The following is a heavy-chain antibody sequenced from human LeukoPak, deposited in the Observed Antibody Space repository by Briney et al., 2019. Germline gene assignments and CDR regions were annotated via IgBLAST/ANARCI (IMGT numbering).Heavy chain of an antibody. CDR1: GCTFTSYY. V-gene: IGHV1-46*01. J-gene: IGHJ4*02. CDR3: ARDPTAYSGSYSFDY. Sequence: ASVKVSCKASGCTFTSYYMHWVRQAPGQGLEWMGTINPSDGSTRYPQKFQGRVTMTRDTSTSTVYMELSSLRSEDTAVYYCARDPTAYSGSYSFDYWGQGTLVTVSS. CDR2: INPSDGST. D-gene: IGHD1-26*01.